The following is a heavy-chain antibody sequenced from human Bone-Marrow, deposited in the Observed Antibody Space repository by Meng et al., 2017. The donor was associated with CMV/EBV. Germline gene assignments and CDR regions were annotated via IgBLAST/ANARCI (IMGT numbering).Heavy chain of an antibody. D-gene: IGHD6-19*01. J-gene: IGHJ4*02. CDR1: GFTFDDYA. CDR2: ITWNSGSI. V-gene: IGHV3-9*01. Sequence: GGSLRLSCAASGFTFDDYAMHWVRQAPGKGLEWVSGITWNSGSIGYADSVKGRFTISRDNAKNSLYLQMNSLRAEDTAIYYCAKDFFPQWRLVVFGCGQGTLVTVSS. CDR3: AKDFFPQWRLVVFG.